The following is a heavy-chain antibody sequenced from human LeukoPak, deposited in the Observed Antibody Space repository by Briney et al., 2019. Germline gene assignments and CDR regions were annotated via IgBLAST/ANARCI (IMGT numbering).Heavy chain of an antibody. CDR1: GFTFSNYG. Sequence: PGGSLRLSCAASGFTFSNYGMHWVRQAPGKGLVWVSNIYADGSSTSYADSVKGRFTISRDNAKNTLYLQMNSLRAEDTAVYYCVRFTIDGGTNIWGQGTMVTVAS. J-gene: IGHJ3*02. V-gene: IGHV3-74*01. CDR3: VRFTIDGGTNI. D-gene: IGHD1-1*01. CDR2: IYADGSST.